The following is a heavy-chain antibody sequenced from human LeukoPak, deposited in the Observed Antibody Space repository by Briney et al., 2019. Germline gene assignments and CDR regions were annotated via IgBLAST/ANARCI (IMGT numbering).Heavy chain of an antibody. V-gene: IGHV1-2*06. CDR3: ARVEDSGYDPNFDY. D-gene: IGHD5-12*01. J-gene: IGHJ4*02. CDR1: GYTFTGDY. Sequence: GASVKVSCKASGYTFTGDYMHWVRQAPGQGLEWMGRINPNSGGTNYAQKFQGRVTMTRDTSISTAYMELSRLSSDDTAVYYCARVEDSGYDPNFDYWGQGTLVTVSS. CDR2: INPNSGGT.